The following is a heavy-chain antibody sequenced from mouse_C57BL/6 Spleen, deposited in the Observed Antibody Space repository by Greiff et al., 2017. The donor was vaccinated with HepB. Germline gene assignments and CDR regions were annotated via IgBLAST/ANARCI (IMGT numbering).Heavy chain of an antibody. Sequence: QVQLQQSDAELVKPGASVKISCKVSGYTFTDHTIHWMKQRPEQGLEWIGYIYPRDGSNKYNEKFKVKATLTADKSSSTAYMQLNSLTSEVSAIYFSANYYGSSYAIDYWGQGTSVTVSS. J-gene: IGHJ4*01. V-gene: IGHV1-78*01. CDR2: IYPRDGSN. CDR3: ANYYGSSYAIDY. D-gene: IGHD1-1*01. CDR1: GYTFTDHT.